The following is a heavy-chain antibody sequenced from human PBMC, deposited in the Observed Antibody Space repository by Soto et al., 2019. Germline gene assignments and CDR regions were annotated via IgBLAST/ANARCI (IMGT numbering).Heavy chain of an antibody. CDR2: ISGSGGST. V-gene: IGHV3-23*01. D-gene: IGHD4-4*01. J-gene: IGHJ6*02. CDR1: GFTFSSYA. Sequence: GGSLRLSCAAPGFTFSSYAMSWVRQAPGKGLEWVSAISGSGGSTYYADSVKGRFTISRDNSKNTLYLQMNSLRAEDTAVYYCAKVAGNYGSGVYYYYGMDVWGQGTTVTVSS. CDR3: AKVAGNYGSGVYYYYGMDV.